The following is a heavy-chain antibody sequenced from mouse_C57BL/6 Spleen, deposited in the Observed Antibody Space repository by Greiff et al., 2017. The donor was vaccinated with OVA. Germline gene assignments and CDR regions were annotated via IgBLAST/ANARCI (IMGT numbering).Heavy chain of an antibody. CDR3: AYYGEGYFDY. Sequence: EVQLQESGPGLVKPSQSLSLTCSVTGYSITSGYYWNWIRQFPGNKLEWMGYISYDGSNNYNPSLKNRISITRDTSKNQFFLKLNSVTTEDTATYYCAYYGEGYFDYWGQGTTLTVSS. CDR1: GYSITSGYY. D-gene: IGHD1-1*01. V-gene: IGHV3-6*01. CDR2: ISYDGSN. J-gene: IGHJ2*01.